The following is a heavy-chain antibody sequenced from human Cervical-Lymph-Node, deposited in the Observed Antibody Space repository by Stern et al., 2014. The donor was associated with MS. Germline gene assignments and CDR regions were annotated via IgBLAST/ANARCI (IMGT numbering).Heavy chain of an antibody. Sequence: VQLVQSGGGVVQPGRSLRLSCAASGITFTTYGMHWVRQAPGKGLEWVAVISYDGNQTYYADSVKCRFTIPRDNSKNTVQLQMSSLQAEDTAVYYCAKDRYQMRISTDSRWADPWGQGTMVIVSS. J-gene: IGHJ5*02. CDR1: GITFTTYG. V-gene: IGHV3-30*18. CDR3: AKDRYQMRISTDSRWADP. CDR2: ISYDGNQT. D-gene: IGHD1-1*01.